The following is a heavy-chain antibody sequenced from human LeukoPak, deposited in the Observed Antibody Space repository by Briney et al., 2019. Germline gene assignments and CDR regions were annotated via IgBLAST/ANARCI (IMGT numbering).Heavy chain of an antibody. Sequence: PGGSLRLSCAASGFTFSTYGMHWVRQAPGKGLEWVAFIRYGGSNKYYAASVKGRFTISRDNSKNTLYLQMNSLRVEDTAVYYCARVRAAAEGTTFDYWGQGTLVTVSS. CDR3: ARVRAAAEGTTFDY. J-gene: IGHJ4*02. CDR2: IRYGGSNK. V-gene: IGHV3-30*02. CDR1: GFTFSTYG. D-gene: IGHD6-13*01.